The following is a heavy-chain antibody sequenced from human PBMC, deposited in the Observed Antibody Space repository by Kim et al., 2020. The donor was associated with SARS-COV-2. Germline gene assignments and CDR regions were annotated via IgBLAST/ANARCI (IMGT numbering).Heavy chain of an antibody. D-gene: IGHD3-10*01. V-gene: IGHV3-30-3*01. CDR3: ARDIREITMVRGALDY. Sequence: GWSLRLSCAASGFTFSSYAMHWVRQAPGKGLEWVAVISYDGSNKYYADSVKGRFTISRDNSKNTLYLQMNSLRAEDTAVYYCARDIREITMVRGALDYWG. CDR1: GFTFSSYA. J-gene: IGHJ4*01. CDR2: ISYDGSNK.